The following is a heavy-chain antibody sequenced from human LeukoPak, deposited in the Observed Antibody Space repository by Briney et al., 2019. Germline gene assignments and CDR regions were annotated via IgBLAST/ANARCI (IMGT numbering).Heavy chain of an antibody. V-gene: IGHV1-24*01. Sequence: ASVKVSCKVSGYTLTELSMHWVRQAPGKGLEWMGGFDPEDGETIYAQKFQGRVTMTEDTSTDTAYMELSSLRSEDTAVYYCATGDYVWGSYPPPPFDYWGQGTLVTVSS. D-gene: IGHD3-16*02. CDR3: ATGDYVWGSYPPPPFDY. CDR1: GYTLTELS. CDR2: FDPEDGET. J-gene: IGHJ4*02.